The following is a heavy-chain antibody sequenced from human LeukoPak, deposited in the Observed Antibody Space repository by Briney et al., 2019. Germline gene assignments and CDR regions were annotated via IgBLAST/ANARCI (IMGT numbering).Heavy chain of an antibody. J-gene: IGHJ4*02. V-gene: IGHV3-23*01. Sequence: GGSLRLSCAASGFTSSSYAMSWVRQAPGKGLEWVSAISGSGGSTYYADSVKGRFTISRDNSKNTLYLQMNSLRAEDTAVYYCAKDMNYYDSTSDYWGQGTLVTVSS. CDR1: GFTSSSYA. D-gene: IGHD3-22*01. CDR3: AKDMNYYDSTSDY. CDR2: ISGSGGST.